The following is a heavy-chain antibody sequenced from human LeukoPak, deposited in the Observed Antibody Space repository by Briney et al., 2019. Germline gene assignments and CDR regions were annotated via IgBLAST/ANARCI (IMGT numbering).Heavy chain of an antibody. CDR1: GGSISGYY. Sequence: SETLSLTCTVSGGSISGYYWSWIRRPPGKGLEWIGEINHSGSTNYNPSLKSRVTISVDTSKNQFSLKLSSVTAADTAVYYCAREVFGYWGQGTLVTVSS. CDR2: INHSGST. V-gene: IGHV4-34*01. J-gene: IGHJ4*02. CDR3: AREVFGY.